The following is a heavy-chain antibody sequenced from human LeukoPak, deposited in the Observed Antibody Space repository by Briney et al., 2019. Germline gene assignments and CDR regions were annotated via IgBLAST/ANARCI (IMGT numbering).Heavy chain of an antibody. V-gene: IGHV3-66*02. CDR3: AKDRLSGSHDY. J-gene: IGHJ4*02. CDR1: GFTVSSIY. D-gene: IGHD1-26*01. Sequence: PGGSLRLSCAASGFTVSSIYMSWVRQAPGKGLEWVSVIYSGGTTNYADSVKGRFTISRDNSKNTLYLQMNSLRPEDTSVYYCAKDRLSGSHDYWGQGTLVTV. CDR2: IYSGGTT.